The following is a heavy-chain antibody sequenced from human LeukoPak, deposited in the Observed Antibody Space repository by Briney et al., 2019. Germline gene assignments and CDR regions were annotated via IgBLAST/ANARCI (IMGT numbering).Heavy chain of an antibody. CDR1: GYTFTSYG. J-gene: IGHJ5*02. V-gene: IGHV1-18*01. CDR2: ISAYNGNT. D-gene: IGHD5-18*01. Sequence: ASVKVSCKASGYTFTSYGISWVRQAPGQGLEWMGWISAYNGNTNYAQKLQGRVTMTTDTSTSTAYMELRSLRSDGTAVNYCARGSTVDTAMVNWFDPWGQGTLVTVSS. CDR3: ARGSTVDTAMVNWFDP.